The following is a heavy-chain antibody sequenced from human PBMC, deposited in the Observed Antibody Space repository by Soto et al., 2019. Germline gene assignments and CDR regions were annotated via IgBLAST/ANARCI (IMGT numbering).Heavy chain of an antibody. CDR2: IIPIYGTT. D-gene: IGHD2-15*01. V-gene: IGHV1-69*18. J-gene: IGHJ6*02. Sequence: QVQLVQSGAEVKKPGSSVKVSCKTSGGTFSTYAISWVRQAPGQGLEWMGMIIPIYGTTYYAQKFQGRVTITADESTNTAYMELTSLRSEDTAVYYCARDQGPDCSGGSCYYYYGMDVWGQGTTVTVSS. CDR1: GGTFSTYA. CDR3: ARDQGPDCSGGSCYYYYGMDV.